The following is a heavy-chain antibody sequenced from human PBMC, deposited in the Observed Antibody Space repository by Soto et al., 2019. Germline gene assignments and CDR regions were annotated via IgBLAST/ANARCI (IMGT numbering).Heavy chain of an antibody. Sequence: GESLKISCKGSGYSFASHWVAWVRQMPEKGLEWIGTIYPGDSDTKYSSAFRGHVTISADTSVSTAYLQMNSLRAEDTAVYYCAKTPGVITVITSFDHWGQGTPVTVSS. J-gene: IGHJ4*02. V-gene: IGHV5-51*01. CDR1: GYSFASHW. D-gene: IGHD3-16*01. CDR3: AKTPGVITVITSFDH. CDR2: IYPGDSDT.